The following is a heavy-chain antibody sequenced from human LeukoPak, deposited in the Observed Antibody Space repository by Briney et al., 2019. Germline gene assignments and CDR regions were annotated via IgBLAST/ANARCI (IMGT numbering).Heavy chain of an antibody. J-gene: IGHJ4*02. V-gene: IGHV4-31*03. CDR1: GGSISSGGYY. Sequence: SETLSLTCTVSGGSISSGGYYWSWIRQHPGKGLEWIGYIYYSGSTYYNPSLKSRVTISVDTSKNQFSLKLSSVTAADTAVYYCARGATRLVGDFWSGYYGYWGQGTLVTVSS. CDR2: IYYSGST. D-gene: IGHD3-3*01. CDR3: ARGATRLVGDFWSGYYGY.